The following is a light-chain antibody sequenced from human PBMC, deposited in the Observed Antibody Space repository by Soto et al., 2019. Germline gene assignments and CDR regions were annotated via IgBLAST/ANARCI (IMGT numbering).Light chain of an antibody. CDR1: QSVFDSSDNKNY. CDR3: QQYYSTPQT. J-gene: IGKJ1*01. Sequence: DIVMTQSPDFLAVSLGERATINCRSSQSVFDSSDNKNYLAWYQQKPGQPPKLLIYWASTRESGVPDRFSSSGSGTDFTLTISSLHTEDVAVYYCQQYYSTPQTFGQGTKVDIK. CDR2: WAS. V-gene: IGKV4-1*01.